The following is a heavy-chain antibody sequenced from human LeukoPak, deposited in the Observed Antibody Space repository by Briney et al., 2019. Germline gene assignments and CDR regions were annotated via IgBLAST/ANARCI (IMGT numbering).Heavy chain of an antibody. CDR1: GFTFSSYA. J-gene: IGHJ3*02. V-gene: IGHV3-9*03. D-gene: IGHD3-22*01. CDR3: AKDIGHSSGYYNDAFDI. CDR2: ISWNSGSI. Sequence: GESLRLSCAASGFTFSSYAMSWVRQAPGKGLEWVSVISWNSGSIGYADSVKGRFTISRDNAKNSLYLQMNSLRAEDMALYYCAKDIGHSSGYYNDAFDIWGQGTMVTVSS.